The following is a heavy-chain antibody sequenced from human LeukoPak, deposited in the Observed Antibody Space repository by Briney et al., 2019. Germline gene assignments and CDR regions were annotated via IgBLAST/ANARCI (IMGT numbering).Heavy chain of an antibody. CDR3: AKDQGGSRFFDY. J-gene: IGHJ4*02. D-gene: IGHD1-26*01. CDR1: GFTFISYA. CDR2: ISGSGGST. V-gene: IGHV3-23*01. Sequence: GSLRLSCAASGFTFISYAMSWVRQAPGKGLEWVSAISGSGGSTYYADSVKGRFTISRDNSKNTLYLQMNSLRAEDTAVYYCAKDQGGSRFFDYWGQGTLVTVSS.